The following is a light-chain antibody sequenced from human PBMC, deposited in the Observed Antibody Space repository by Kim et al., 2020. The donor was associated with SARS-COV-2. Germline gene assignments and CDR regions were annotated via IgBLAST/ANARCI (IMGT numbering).Light chain of an antibody. Sequence: SSALPPAPAFSVALGQTVRITCQGDNLRNYYATWYQHKPGQAPVLAIYGRNSRPSGIPDRFSGSTSGNTASLTITGAEAEDEAEYYCNSRDNNGKVIFGGGTQLTVL. CDR1: NLRNYY. CDR2: GRN. V-gene: IGLV3-19*01. CDR3: NSRDNNGKVI. J-gene: IGLJ2*01.